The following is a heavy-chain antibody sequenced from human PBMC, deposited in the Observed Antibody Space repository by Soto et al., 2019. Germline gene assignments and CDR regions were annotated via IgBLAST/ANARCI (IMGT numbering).Heavy chain of an antibody. Sequence: KPSETLSLTCDVSGYAISSGFYWAWIRQPPGKRLEWIGNIYFTGTTSYNPSLKTRVTMSVDTSKNQFSLQLSSVTAADTAVFYCARVRRIGMSGSPGDSWGQGTQVTVSS. CDR3: ARVRRIGMSGSPGDS. CDR1: GYAISSGFY. D-gene: IGHD3-10*01. J-gene: IGHJ4*02. V-gene: IGHV4-38-2*01. CDR2: IYFTGTT.